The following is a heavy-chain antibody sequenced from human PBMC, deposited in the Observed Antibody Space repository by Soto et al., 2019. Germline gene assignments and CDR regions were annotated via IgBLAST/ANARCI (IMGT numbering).Heavy chain of an antibody. V-gene: IGHV4-59*12. CDR2: IYHSGST. J-gene: IGHJ6*02. CDR1: GDSISDYY. Sequence: SETLSLTCSVSGDSISDYYWSWIRQPPGKGLEWIGYIYHSGSTYYNPSLKSRVTISVDTSKNQFSLKLRSLTAADTAVYYCARATQSFMHVWGQGTTVTVSS. CDR3: ARATQSFMHV.